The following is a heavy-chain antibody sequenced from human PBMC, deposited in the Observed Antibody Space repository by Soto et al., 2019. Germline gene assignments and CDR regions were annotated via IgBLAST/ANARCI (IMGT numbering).Heavy chain of an antibody. D-gene: IGHD3-22*01. CDR1: GGSISSSSYY. J-gene: IGHJ4*02. V-gene: IGHV4-39*07. Sequence: SETLSLTCTVSGGSISSSSYYWGWIRQPPGKGLEWIGSIYYSGSTYYNPSLKSRVTISVDTSKNQFSLKLSSVTAADTAVYYCARDQAGYYDSSGYFYTSGWGQGTLVTVSS. CDR3: ARDQAGYYDSSGYFYTSG. CDR2: IYYSGST.